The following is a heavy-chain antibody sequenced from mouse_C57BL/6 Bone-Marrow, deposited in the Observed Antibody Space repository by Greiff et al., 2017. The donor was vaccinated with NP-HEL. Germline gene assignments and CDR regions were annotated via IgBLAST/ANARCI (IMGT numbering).Heavy chain of an antibody. J-gene: IGHJ3*01. V-gene: IGHV5-17*01. CDR1: GFTFSDYG. D-gene: IGHD1-1*01. Sequence: EVHLVESGGGLVKPGGSLKLSCAASGFTFSDYGMHWVRQAPEKGLEWVAYISSGSSTIYYADTVKGRFTISRDNAKNTLFLQMSSLRSEDTAMYYCARPYGSSYVAWFAYWGQGTLVTVSA. CDR3: ARPYGSSYVAWFAY. CDR2: ISSGSSTI.